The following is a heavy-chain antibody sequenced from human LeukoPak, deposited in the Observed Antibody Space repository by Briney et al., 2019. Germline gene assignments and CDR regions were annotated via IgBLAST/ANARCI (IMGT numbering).Heavy chain of an antibody. CDR1: GFTVSSNY. CDR2: IYSGGST. J-gene: IGHJ3*02. CDR3: ARDRGVAGIDAFDI. D-gene: IGHD6-19*01. V-gene: IGHV3-66*01. Sequence: GGSLRLSCAASGFTVSSNYMSWVRQAPGKGLEWVSVIYSGGSTYYADSVKGRFTISRDNSKNTLYLQMNSLRAEDTAVYYCARDRGVAGIDAFDIWGQGTMVTVSS.